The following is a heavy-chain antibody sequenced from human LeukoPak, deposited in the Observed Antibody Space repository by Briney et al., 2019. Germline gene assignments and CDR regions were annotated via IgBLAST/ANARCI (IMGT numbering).Heavy chain of an antibody. CDR3: AKDAPVNIVVVPAANS. Sequence: GGSMRLSCAASGFTFGSYAMSWVRQAPGKGLEWVSAISGSGGSTYYADSVKGRFTISRDNSKNTLYLQMNSLRAEDTVVYYCAKDAPVNIVVVPAANSWGQGTLVTVSS. CDR1: GFTFGSYA. CDR2: ISGSGGST. D-gene: IGHD2-2*01. J-gene: IGHJ4*02. V-gene: IGHV3-23*01.